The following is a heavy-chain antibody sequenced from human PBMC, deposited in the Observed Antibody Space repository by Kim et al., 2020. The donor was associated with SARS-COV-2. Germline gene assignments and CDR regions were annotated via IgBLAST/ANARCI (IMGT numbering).Heavy chain of an antibody. J-gene: IGHJ6*02. D-gene: IGHD6-13*01. CDR3: ARDPSPYSSSWLVLGSYYYYGMDV. Sequence: ASVKVSCKASGYTFTSYAMNWVRQAPGQGLEWMGWINTNTGNPTYAQGFTGRFVFSLDTSVSTAYLQISSLKAEDTAVYYCARDPSPYSSSWLVLGSYYYYGMDVWGQGTTVTVSS. CDR2: INTNTGNP. V-gene: IGHV7-4-1*02. CDR1: GYTFTSYA.